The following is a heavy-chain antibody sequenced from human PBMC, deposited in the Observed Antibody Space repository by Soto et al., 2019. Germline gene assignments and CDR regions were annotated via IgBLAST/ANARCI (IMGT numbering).Heavy chain of an antibody. V-gene: IGHV3-48*02. Sequence: EVQLVESGGDLAQPGGSLRLSCVASGFTFSTYSMNWVRQAPGKGLEWVSYISSSSSTIKYADSVKGRVTISRDNAKNSLYRQMNSMKDDDTAFYSCAREVATTVTMDYWGQGTLVTVSS. CDR3: AREVATTVTMDY. J-gene: IGHJ4*02. CDR1: GFTFSTYS. CDR2: ISSSSSTI. D-gene: IGHD4-17*01.